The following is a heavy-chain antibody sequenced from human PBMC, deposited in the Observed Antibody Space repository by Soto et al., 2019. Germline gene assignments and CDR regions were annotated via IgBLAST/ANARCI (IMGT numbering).Heavy chain of an antibody. CDR2: LNPNGTFT. CDR1: GFTFSGYW. J-gene: IGHJ5*02. D-gene: IGHD2-2*01. Sequence: EVQLVESGGGLVQPGGSLRLSCAGSGFTFSGYWMHWVRQAPGKGPVWVSRLNPNGTFTTNADSVKGRFTISGDTAKQTVHLQITSLRANDSAVFSCTRSGTSTTYRGLFETWCQGTLVTVSS. V-gene: IGHV3-74*01. CDR3: TRSGTSTTYRGLFET.